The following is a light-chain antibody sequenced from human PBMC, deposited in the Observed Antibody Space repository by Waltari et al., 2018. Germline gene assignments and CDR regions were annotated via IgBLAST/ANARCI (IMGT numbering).Light chain of an antibody. J-gene: IGLJ1*01. CDR2: DVT. V-gene: IGLV2-14*03. CDR1: RSDVGGYNF. CDR3: SSYTTSSTYV. Sequence: QSALTQPASVSGSPGQSLTISCTGTRSDVGGYNFVSGYQQHPGKVPKLIIYDVTNRPSGVSNRFSGSKSGNTASLTISGLQAEDEADYYCSSYTTSSTYVFGTGTKVTVL.